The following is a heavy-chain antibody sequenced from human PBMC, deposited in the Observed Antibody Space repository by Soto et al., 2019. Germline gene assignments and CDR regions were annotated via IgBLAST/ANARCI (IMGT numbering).Heavy chain of an antibody. CDR1: GFTLSAYW. D-gene: IGHD6-13*01. J-gene: IGHJ3*02. Sequence: EVQLEESGGDLVQPGGSLRPSCAAPGFTLSAYWMTWVRQAPGNGMEWVANINRDGSKKSYLDSGRGRFTISRDNVGNSLYLQMDSLRADDTALYYCARDVSPGSSSLYLDAFDIWGQGTMVTVSS. CDR2: INRDGSKK. V-gene: IGHV3-7*03. CDR3: ARDVSPGSSSLYLDAFDI.